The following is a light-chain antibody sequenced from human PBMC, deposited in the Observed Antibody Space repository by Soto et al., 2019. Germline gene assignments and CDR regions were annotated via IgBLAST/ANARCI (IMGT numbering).Light chain of an antibody. CDR2: DAS. CDR1: QSVSSY. CDR3: QQGSNWPLT. J-gene: IGKJ1*01. V-gene: IGKV3-11*01. Sequence: EIVLTQSPATLSLSPGERATLSCRASQSVSSYLAWYQQKPGQAPRLLIYDASNTATGIPARFSGSGSGTDFTHSISSLEPEDFAVYYCQQGSNWPLTFGQGTKVEIK.